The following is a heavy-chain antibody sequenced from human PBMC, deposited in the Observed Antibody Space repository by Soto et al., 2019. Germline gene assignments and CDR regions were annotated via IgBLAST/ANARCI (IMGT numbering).Heavy chain of an antibody. CDR1: GFTFSSYS. CDR3: ARVGSPRYSGSYYPRPNDAFDI. Sequence: EVQLVESGGGLVQPGGSLRLSCAASGFTFSSYSMNWVRQAPGKGLEWVSYISSSSSTIYYADSVKGRFTISRDNAKNSLYLQMNSLRDEDTAVYYCARVGSPRYSGSYYPRPNDAFDIWGQGTMVTVSS. J-gene: IGHJ3*02. V-gene: IGHV3-48*02. D-gene: IGHD1-26*01. CDR2: ISSSSSTI.